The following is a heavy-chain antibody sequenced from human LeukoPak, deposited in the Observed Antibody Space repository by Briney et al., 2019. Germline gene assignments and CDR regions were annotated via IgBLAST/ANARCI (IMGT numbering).Heavy chain of an antibody. D-gene: IGHD5-18*01. Sequence: GASVKVSCKASGDTFNKYAFTWVRQAPGLGLEWMGGIIPVFGTTKYAQRFQGRIIISADESTSTAYMELRGLRSDDTAIYFCARGDGYSYGYEHYWGQGTLVTVSS. CDR3: ARGDGYSYGYEHY. J-gene: IGHJ4*01. V-gene: IGHV1-69*01. CDR2: IIPVFGTT. CDR1: GDTFNKYA.